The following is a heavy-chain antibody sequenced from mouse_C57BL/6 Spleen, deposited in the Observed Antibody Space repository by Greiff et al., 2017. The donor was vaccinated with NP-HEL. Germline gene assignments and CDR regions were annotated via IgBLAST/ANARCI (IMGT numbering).Heavy chain of an antibody. CDR3: ARVSGFRFDY. CDR2: IYPGSGST. CDR1: GYTFTSYW. D-gene: IGHD4-1*01. Sequence: QVQLQQPGAELVKPGASVKMSCKASGYTFTSYWITWVKQRPGQGLEWIGDIYPGSGSTNYNEKFKSKATLTVDTSSSTAYLQLSSLTYEDAAVYYCARVSGFRFDYWGKGTTLTVSS. V-gene: IGHV1-55*01. J-gene: IGHJ2*01.